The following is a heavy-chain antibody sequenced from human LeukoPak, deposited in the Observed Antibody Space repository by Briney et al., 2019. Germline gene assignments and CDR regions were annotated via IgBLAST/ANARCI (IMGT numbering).Heavy chain of an antibody. CDR1: GFAFSSYS. V-gene: IGHV3-21*01. J-gene: IGHJ3*02. Sequence: GGSLRLSCAASGFAFSSYSMNWVRQAPGKGLEWVSSISSSSSYIYYADSVKGRFTISRDNAKNSLYLQMNSLRAEDTAVYYCESEMRNPYDILTGYSSDAFDIWGQGTMVTVSS. CDR3: ESEMRNPYDILTGYSSDAFDI. CDR2: ISSSSSYI. D-gene: IGHD3-9*01.